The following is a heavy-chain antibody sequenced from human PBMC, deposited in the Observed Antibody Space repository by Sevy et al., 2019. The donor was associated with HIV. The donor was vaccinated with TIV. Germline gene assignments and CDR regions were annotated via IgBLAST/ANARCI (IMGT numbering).Heavy chain of an antibody. D-gene: IGHD2-21*01. CDR1: GFSFDDYT. V-gene: IGHV3-43*01. CDR2: ISWDGGIT. J-gene: IGHJ6*03. CDR3: AKVGAATAPVVSATPDYYYFYMDV. Sequence: GGSLRLSCAASGFSFDDYTMHWVRQAPGKGLEWVSFISWDGGITDYADSVRGRFTISRANDKDYLSLQMNSLRTEDTALYYCAKVGAATAPVVSATPDYYYFYMDVWGKGTTVTVSS.